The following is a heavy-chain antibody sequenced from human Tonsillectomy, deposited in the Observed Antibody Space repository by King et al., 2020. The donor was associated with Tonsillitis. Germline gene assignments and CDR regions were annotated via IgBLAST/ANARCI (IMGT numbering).Heavy chain of an antibody. Sequence: QLQESGPGLVKPSETLSLTCTVSGGSISSSDYYWGWIRQPPGKGLEWIGSIYYSGSTYYNPSLKSRLTLSVDTSRNQFSLRLSSVTAADTAVYYCARHNRAYYYYYMDVWGKGTTVTVSS. CDR1: GGSISSSDYY. CDR2: IYYSGST. CDR3: ARHNRAYYYYYMDV. D-gene: IGHD1-14*01. J-gene: IGHJ6*03. V-gene: IGHV4-39*01.